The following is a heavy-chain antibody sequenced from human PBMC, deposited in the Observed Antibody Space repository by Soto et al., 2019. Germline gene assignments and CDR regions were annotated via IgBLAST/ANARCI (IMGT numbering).Heavy chain of an antibody. V-gene: IGHV1-58*01. Sequence: QLQLVQSGPEVKKPGTSVKVSCKASGFTFTSSAVQWVRQARGQRLEWIGWIVVGSGNTNYAQKFQERVTITRDMSTSTAYMELSSLRSEDTAVYYCAAIRLLWFGEASGGGMDVWGQGTTVTVSS. D-gene: IGHD3-10*01. CDR2: IVVGSGNT. CDR3: AAIRLLWFGEASGGGMDV. CDR1: GFTFTSSA. J-gene: IGHJ6*02.